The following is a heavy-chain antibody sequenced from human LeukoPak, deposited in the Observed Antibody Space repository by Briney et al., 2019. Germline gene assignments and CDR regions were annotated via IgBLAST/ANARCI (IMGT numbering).Heavy chain of an antibody. CDR3: ARGNWYFDL. V-gene: IGHV3-33*08. CDR2: IWFDGSNK. CDR1: GFTFDDYA. J-gene: IGHJ2*01. Sequence: PGGSLRLSCAASGFTFDDYAMHWVRQAPGKGLEWVAVIWFDGSNKYYADSVKGRFTISRDNSKNTLYLQMNSLRAEDTAVYYCARGNWYFDLWGRGTLVTVSS.